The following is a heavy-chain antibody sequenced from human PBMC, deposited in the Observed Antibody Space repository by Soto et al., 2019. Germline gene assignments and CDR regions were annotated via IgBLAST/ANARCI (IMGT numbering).Heavy chain of an antibody. CDR3: AYYGSGSYRYYFDY. D-gene: IGHD3-10*01. V-gene: IGHV3-30-3*01. Sequence: GGSLRLSCAASGFTFSSYAMHWVRQAPGKGLEWVAVISYDGSNKYYADSVKGRFTISRDNSKNTLYLQMNSLRAEDTAVYYCAYYGSGSYRYYFDYWGQGTLVTVSS. CDR1: GFTFSSYA. J-gene: IGHJ4*02. CDR2: ISYDGSNK.